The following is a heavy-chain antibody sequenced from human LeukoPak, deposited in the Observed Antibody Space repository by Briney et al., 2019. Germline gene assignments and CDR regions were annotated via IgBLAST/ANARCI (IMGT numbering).Heavy chain of an antibody. J-gene: IGHJ6*04. CDR2: ISPGNSDT. Sequence: GESLKISCKGSGYSFTTYWIACVRQMPGKGLEWMGIISPGNSDTRYSPSFQAQVTISADKSISTAFLQWSSLKASDTAMYDRARQQVAYYYYYGMDVWGKGTTVTVSS. CDR1: GYSFTTYW. D-gene: IGHD2-15*01. CDR3: ARQQVAYYYYYGMDV. V-gene: IGHV5-51*01.